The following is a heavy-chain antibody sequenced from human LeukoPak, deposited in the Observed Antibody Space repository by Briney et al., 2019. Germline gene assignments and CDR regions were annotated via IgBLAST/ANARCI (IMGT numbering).Heavy chain of an antibody. CDR1: GYTFTSYY. CDR2: INPSGGST. CDR3: ARTSEGVTTFDY. D-gene: IGHD4-17*01. Sequence: GASVKVSCKASGYTFTSYYMHWVRQAPGQGLEWMGIINPSGGSTSYAQKFQGRVTMTRDTSISTAYMDLSRLTSDDTAVYYCARTSEGVTTFDYWGQGTLVTVSS. V-gene: IGHV1-46*01. J-gene: IGHJ4*02.